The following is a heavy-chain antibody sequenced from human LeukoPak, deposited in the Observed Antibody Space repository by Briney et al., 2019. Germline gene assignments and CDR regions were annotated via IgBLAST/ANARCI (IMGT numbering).Heavy chain of an antibody. Sequence: PSETLSLTCTVSGGSISNYYWNWIRQPPGKGLEWIGYIYYTGNTNYNPSLKSRVTISVDTSKNQFSLKLSSVTAADTAVYYCARGLYSGSYPFDYWGQGTLVTVSS. CDR2: IYYTGNT. CDR3: ARGLYSGSYPFDY. V-gene: IGHV4-59*12. D-gene: IGHD1-26*01. CDR1: GGSISNYY. J-gene: IGHJ4*02.